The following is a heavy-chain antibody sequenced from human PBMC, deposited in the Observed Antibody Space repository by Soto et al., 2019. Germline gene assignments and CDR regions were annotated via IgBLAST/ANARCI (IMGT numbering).Heavy chain of an antibody. CDR2: MNPNSGNS. CDR3: ARCIVVVTALDY. J-gene: IGHJ4*02. V-gene: IGHV1-8*01. Sequence: ASVKVSCKASGYTFTKSDINWVRQATGRGLEWVGWMNPNSGNSGCAQKFQGRVTMTRNTSMSTAYMELSSLRSEDTAVYYCARCIVVVTALDYWGQGTLVTVSS. CDR1: GYTFTKSD. D-gene: IGHD2-21*02.